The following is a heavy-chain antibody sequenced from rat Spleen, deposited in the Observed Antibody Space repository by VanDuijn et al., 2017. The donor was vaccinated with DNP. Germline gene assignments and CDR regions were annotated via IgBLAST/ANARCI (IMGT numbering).Heavy chain of an antibody. J-gene: IGHJ2*01. Sequence: EVKLVESGGGLVQPGRSMKLSCAASGFTFSSFSMAWVRQSTKGLEWVATISSTDDFTYYRDSVKGRFTISRDDATSTLYLQMNSLRSEDTATYYCTREGTGTGYFDYWGQGVMVTVSS. CDR3: TREGTGTGYFDY. CDR2: ISSTDDFT. D-gene: IGHD5-1*01. CDR1: GFTFSSFS. V-gene: IGHV5-46*01.